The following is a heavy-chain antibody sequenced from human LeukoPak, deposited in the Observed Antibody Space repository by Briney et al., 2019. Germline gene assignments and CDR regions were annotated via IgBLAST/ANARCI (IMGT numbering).Heavy chain of an antibody. D-gene: IGHD2-8*01. J-gene: IGHJ5*02. Sequence: ASVTVSCKSSGYTFTGYYMHRVRQAPGQGLEWVGWINPNRCDTNYAQKFQGRVTMTRDTSISTAYMELSRLRSDDTAVYYCARPLNGVLRNWFDPWGQGTLVTVSS. V-gene: IGHV1-2*02. CDR2: INPNRCDT. CDR1: GYTFTGYY. CDR3: ARPLNGVLRNWFDP.